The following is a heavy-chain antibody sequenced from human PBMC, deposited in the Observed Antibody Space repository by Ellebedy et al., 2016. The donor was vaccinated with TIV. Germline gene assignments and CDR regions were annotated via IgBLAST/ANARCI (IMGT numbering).Heavy chain of an antibody. CDR3: ARVRRGSSGMDV. Sequence: ASVKVSCKTSGYIFTANYMHWVRHAPGHGLEWMGWVNPDSGSTNLAQRFQGRVTMTRDTSVNTAYMELSRLESDDTAVYYCARVRRGSSGMDVWGQGTTVTVS. CDR2: VNPDSGST. CDR1: GYIFTANY. V-gene: IGHV1-2*02. D-gene: IGHD6-13*01. J-gene: IGHJ6*02.